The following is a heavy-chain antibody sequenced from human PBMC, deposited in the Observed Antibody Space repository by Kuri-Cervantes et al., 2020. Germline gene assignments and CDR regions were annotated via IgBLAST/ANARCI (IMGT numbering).Heavy chain of an antibody. Sequence: GGSLRLSCVASGFTFSSYAMSWVRQAPGKGLEWVANIKEDGSDKYYVDSVKGRFTISRDNGKKSVYLQMNSLRAEDTAVYFCVRGATIFWGQGTLVTVSS. J-gene: IGHJ4*02. CDR3: VRGATIF. V-gene: IGHV3-7*01. CDR2: IKEDGSDK. D-gene: IGHD5-12*01. CDR1: GFTFSSYA.